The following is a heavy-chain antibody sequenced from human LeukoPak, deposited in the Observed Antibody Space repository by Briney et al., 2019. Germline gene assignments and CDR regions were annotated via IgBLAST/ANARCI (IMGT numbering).Heavy chain of an antibody. D-gene: IGHD3-10*01. CDR3: ARDYRYYYDSGNLDYFDY. J-gene: IGHJ4*02. CDR1: GYTFTSYY. V-gene: IGHV1-46*01. CDR2: INPSGGST. Sequence: ASVKVSCKASGYTFTSYYMHWVRQAPGQGLEWMGIINPSGGSTSYAQKFQGRVTMTRDMSTSTVYMELSSLKASDTAMYYCARDYRYYYDSGNLDYFDYWGQGTLVTVSS.